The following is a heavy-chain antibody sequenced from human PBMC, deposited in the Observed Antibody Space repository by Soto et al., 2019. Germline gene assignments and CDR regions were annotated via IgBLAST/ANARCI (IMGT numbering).Heavy chain of an antibody. CDR1: GFTFGDYA. J-gene: IGHJ6*02. Sequence: GGSLRLSCTASGFTFGDYAMSWFRQAPGKGLEWVGFIRSKAYGGTTEYAASVKGRFTISRDDSKSIAHLQMNSLKTEDTAVYYCTLDFWSGYPYYYGMDVWGQGTTVTVSS. CDR2: IRSKAYGGTT. D-gene: IGHD3-3*01. V-gene: IGHV3-49*03. CDR3: TLDFWSGYPYYYGMDV.